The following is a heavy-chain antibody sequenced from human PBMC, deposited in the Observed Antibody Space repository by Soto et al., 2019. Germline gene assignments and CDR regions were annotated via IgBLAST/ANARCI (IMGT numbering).Heavy chain of an antibody. D-gene: IGHD2-8*01. CDR3: AKGRMTLGVCAGAVND. J-gene: IGHJ4*02. Sequence: EANLLESGGGLVQPGGSLRLSCAASGFTFNSYVIYWVRQAPGRGLEWVASISGTGLSTYYTDSVKGRFTISRDNSKKTVFLQMNSLRAKESAVYYCAKGRMTLGVCAGAVNDWGPG. V-gene: IGHV3-23*01. CDR2: ISGTGLST. CDR1: GFTFNSYV.